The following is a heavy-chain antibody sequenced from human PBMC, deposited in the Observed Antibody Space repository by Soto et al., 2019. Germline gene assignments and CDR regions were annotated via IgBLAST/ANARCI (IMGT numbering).Heavy chain of an antibody. CDR1: GGSISSSSYY. CDR3: AILGGVGATPYGYYGMDV. V-gene: IGHV4-39*01. CDR2: IYYSGST. Sequence: QLQLQESGPGLVKPSETLSLTCTVSGGSISSSSYYWGWIRQPPGKGLEWIGSIYYSGSTYYNPSLKSRVTISVDTSKNQFSLKLSSVTAADTAVYYCAILGGVGATPYGYYGMDVWGQGTTVTVSS. D-gene: IGHD1-26*01. J-gene: IGHJ6*02.